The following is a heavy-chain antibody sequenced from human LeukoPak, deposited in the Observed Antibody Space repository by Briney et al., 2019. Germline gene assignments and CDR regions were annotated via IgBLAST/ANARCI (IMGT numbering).Heavy chain of an antibody. J-gene: IGHJ6*03. D-gene: IGHD2-21*01. V-gene: IGHV1-69*01. Sequence: SVKVSCKASGGTFSNYAVSWVRQAPGQGLEWMGGIIPVFEKPNYAQKFQDRVTITADESTATAYMELSSLTSEDTAIYFCARLGHCGETNCYSDFYYMDVWGKGTTVIVSS. CDR3: ARLGHCGETNCYSDFYYMDV. CDR1: GGTFSNYA. CDR2: IIPVFEKP.